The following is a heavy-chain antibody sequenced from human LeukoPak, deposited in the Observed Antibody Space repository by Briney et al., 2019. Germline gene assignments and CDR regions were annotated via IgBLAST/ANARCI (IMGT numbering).Heavy chain of an antibody. D-gene: IGHD6-13*01. J-gene: IGHJ5*02. CDR2: IYYSGST. Sequence: PSETLSLTCTVSGGSISSSSYYWGWIRQPPGKGLEWIGSIYYSGSTYYNPSLKSRVTISVDTSKNQFSLKLSSVTAADTAVYYCARQPVIAAANNWFDPWGQGTLVTVSS. V-gene: IGHV4-39*01. CDR3: ARQPVIAAANNWFDP. CDR1: GGSISSSSYY.